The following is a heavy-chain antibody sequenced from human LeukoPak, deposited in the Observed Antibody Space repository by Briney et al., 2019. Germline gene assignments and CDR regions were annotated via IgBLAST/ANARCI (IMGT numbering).Heavy chain of an antibody. CDR1: GYSFTSYG. CDR3: ARDFYHGHCAGLSCFLLDY. CDR2: ISAHYGHT. Sequence: ASVKVSCKASGYSFTSYGITWVRQAPGQGLEGMGWISAHYGHTHYAQKFQGRVTMTTDTSTSTAYMELRSLRSDDTAVYYCARDFYHGHCAGLSCFLLDYWGQGALVIVSS. D-gene: IGHD2-8*02. J-gene: IGHJ4*02. V-gene: IGHV1-18*01.